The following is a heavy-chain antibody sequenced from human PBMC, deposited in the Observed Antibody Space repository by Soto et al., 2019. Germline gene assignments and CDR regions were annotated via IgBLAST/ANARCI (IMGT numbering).Heavy chain of an antibody. J-gene: IGHJ6*02. CDR2: TFPGDSDT. CDR1: GYSFTNYW. V-gene: IGHV5-51*01. D-gene: IGHD6-6*01. Sequence: GESLKISCKASGYSFTNYWIGWVRQMPGKGLEWMGITFPGDSDTRYSPSFQGQVTISADKSISTAYLQWSSLKASDTAMYYCARHESSSGLYYYYGLDVWGQGTTVTVS. CDR3: ARHESSSGLYYYYGLDV.